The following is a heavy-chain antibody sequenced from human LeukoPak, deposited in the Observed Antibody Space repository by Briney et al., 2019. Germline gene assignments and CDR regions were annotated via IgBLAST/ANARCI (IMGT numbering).Heavy chain of an antibody. Sequence: SQTLSLTCTVSGGSISSYYWSWIRQPPGKELEWIGYIYYSGSTNYNPSLKSRVTISVDTSKNQFSLKLSSVTAADTAVYYCARAKPPYSSGWYFSFDYWGQGTLVTVSS. CDR3: ARAKPPYSSGWYFSFDY. V-gene: IGHV4-59*08. CDR1: GGSISSYY. J-gene: IGHJ4*02. D-gene: IGHD6-19*01. CDR2: IYYSGST.